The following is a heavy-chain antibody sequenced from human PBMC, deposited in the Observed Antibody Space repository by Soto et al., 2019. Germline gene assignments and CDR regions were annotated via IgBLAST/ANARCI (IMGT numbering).Heavy chain of an antibody. Sequence: GGSLRLSCAASGFTFSSYGMHWVRQAPGKGLEWVAVIWYDGSNKYYADSVKGRFTISRDNSKNTLYLQMNSLRAEDTAVYYCARGWRGPCSSVGGGSCYSFYYGMDVWGQGTTVTVSS. CDR3: ARGWRGPCSSVGGGSCYSFYYGMDV. CDR1: GFTFSSYG. CDR2: IWYDGSNK. J-gene: IGHJ6*02. V-gene: IGHV3-33*01. D-gene: IGHD2-15*01.